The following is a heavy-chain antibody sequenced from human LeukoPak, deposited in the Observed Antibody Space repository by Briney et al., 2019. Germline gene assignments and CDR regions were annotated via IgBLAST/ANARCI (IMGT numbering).Heavy chain of an antibody. CDR2: IGYSGGST. CDR1: GFTFSSYA. Sequence: GASLRLSCAASGFTFSSYAMSWVRQAPGKGLEWVSAIGYSGGSTYYADSVKGRFTISRDNSKNTLYLQMNSLRAEDTAVYYCAKGGFGELNFDYWGQGTLVTVSS. CDR3: AKGGFGELNFDY. V-gene: IGHV3-23*01. J-gene: IGHJ4*02. D-gene: IGHD3-10*01.